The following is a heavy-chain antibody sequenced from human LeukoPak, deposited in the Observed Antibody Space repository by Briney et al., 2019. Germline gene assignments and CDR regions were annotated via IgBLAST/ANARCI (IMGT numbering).Heavy chain of an antibody. CDR2: IYYSGST. CDR1: GGSISSSSYY. V-gene: IGHV4-39*07. J-gene: IGHJ3*02. CDR3: ARVNWVSDFWSGGGAFDI. Sequence: SETLSLTCTVSGGSISSSSYYWGWIRQPPGKGLEWIGSIYYSGSTYYNPSLKSRVTISVDTSKNQFSLELSSVTAADTAVYYCARVNWVSDFWSGGGAFDIWGQGTMVTVSS. D-gene: IGHD3-3*01.